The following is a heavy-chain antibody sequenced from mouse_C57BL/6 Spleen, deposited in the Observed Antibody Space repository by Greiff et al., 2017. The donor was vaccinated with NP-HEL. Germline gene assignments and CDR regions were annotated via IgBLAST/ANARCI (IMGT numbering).Heavy chain of an antibody. J-gene: IGHJ1*03. D-gene: IGHD1-1*01. Sequence: EVQLQQSGPELVKPGASVKISCKASGYTFTDYYMNWVKQSHGKSLEWIGDINPNNGGTSYTQKFKGKATLTVDKSSSTAYMELRSLTSEDSAVYYCATATTGWYFDVWGTGTTVTVSS. CDR3: ATATTGWYFDV. CDR1: GYTFTDYY. CDR2: INPNNGGT. V-gene: IGHV1-26*01.